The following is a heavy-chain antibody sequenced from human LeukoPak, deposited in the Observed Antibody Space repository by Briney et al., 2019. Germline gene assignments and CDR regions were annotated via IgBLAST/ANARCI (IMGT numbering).Heavy chain of an antibody. CDR3: ATSYGDYLFDY. CDR1: GFTFSSYW. J-gene: IGHJ4*02. V-gene: IGHV3-7*02. Sequence: PGGSLRLSRAASGFTFSSYWMSWVRQAPGKGLEWVANIKQDGSEKYYVDSVKGRFTISRDNAKNSLYLQMNSLRAEDKAVYYCATSYGDYLFDYWGQGTLVTVSS. D-gene: IGHD4-17*01. CDR2: IKQDGSEK.